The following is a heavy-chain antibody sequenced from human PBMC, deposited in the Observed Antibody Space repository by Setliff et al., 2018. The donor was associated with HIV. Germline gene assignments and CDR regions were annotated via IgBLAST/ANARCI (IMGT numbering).Heavy chain of an antibody. CDR2: ISSDGGTT. V-gene: IGHV3-64D*09. J-gene: IGHJ2*01. CDR1: GFTFSSFA. Sequence: GKSLKISCSASGFTFSSFAMHWVRQAPGKGLEYVSAISSDGGTTYYADSVKGRFTISRDNSRNTLYLQMSSLRGDTAVYYCVKAGGDPHDWYFDFWGRGTLVTVSS. D-gene: IGHD3-10*01. CDR3: VKAGGDPHDWYFDF.